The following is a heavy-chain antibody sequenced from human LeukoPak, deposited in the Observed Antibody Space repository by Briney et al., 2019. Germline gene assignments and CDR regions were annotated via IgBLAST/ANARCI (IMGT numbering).Heavy chain of an antibody. Sequence: GASVKVSCKASGYTFTSYGISWVRQAPGQGLGWMGGIIPIFGTANYAQKFQGRVTITADESTSTAYMELSSLRSEDTAVYYCASGPDSNEGSFDIWGQGTMVTVSS. V-gene: IGHV1-69*13. CDR3: ASGPDSNEGSFDI. CDR1: GYTFTSYG. CDR2: IIPIFGTA. D-gene: IGHD4-11*01. J-gene: IGHJ3*02.